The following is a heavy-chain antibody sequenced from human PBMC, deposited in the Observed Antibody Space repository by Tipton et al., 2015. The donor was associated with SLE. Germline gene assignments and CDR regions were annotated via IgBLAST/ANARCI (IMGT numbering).Heavy chain of an antibody. D-gene: IGHD6-13*01. CDR3: ARRRGSSWYEDYFDY. CDR2: IYTSGST. Sequence: TLSLTCTVSGGSISSYYWSWIRQPAGKGLEWIGRIYTSGSTNYNPSLKSRVTMSVDTSENQFSLKLSSVTAADTAVYYCARRRGSSWYEDYFDYWGQGTLVTVSS. CDR1: GGSISSYY. V-gene: IGHV4-4*07. J-gene: IGHJ4*02.